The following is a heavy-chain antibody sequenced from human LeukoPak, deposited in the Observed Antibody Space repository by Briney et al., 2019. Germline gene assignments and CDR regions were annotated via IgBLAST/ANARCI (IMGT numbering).Heavy chain of an antibody. D-gene: IGHD6-6*01. Sequence: PSETLSLTCAVYGGSFSGYYWSWIRQPPGKGLEWIGEINHSGSTNYNPSLKSRVTISVDTSKNQFSLQLSSVTAADTAVYYCAEGGGRSLSHHWGQGTLVTVSS. CDR3: AEGGGRSLSHH. V-gene: IGHV4-34*01. CDR1: GGSFSGYY. J-gene: IGHJ5*02. CDR2: INHSGST.